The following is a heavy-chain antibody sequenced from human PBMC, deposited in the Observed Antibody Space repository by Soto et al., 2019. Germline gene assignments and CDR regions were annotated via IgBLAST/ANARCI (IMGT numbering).Heavy chain of an antibody. Sequence: EVQLLESGGGLVQPGGSLRLSCAASGFTLSSSAMSWVRQAPGKGLEWVSSLSGSGNTTEYADSVKGRFTISRDISKNTLYLQMNSLKAEDTALYYCAKDGAYHVSGNYYNYWGQGTLVTVSS. CDR2: LSGSGNTT. CDR1: GFTLSSSA. V-gene: IGHV3-23*01. CDR3: AKDGAYHVSGNYYNY. J-gene: IGHJ4*02. D-gene: IGHD3-10*01.